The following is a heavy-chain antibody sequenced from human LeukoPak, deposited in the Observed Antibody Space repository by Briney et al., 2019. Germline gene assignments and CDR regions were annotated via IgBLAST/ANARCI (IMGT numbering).Heavy chain of an antibody. Sequence: PSETLSLTCTVSGGSISSSSYYWGWIRQPPGKGLEWIGSIYYTGSTYYNPSLKSRVTISVDTSKNQFSLKLSSVTAADTAFYYCARCSRSWYGEGLFSDYWGQGTLVTVSS. CDR2: IYYTGST. V-gene: IGHV4-39*07. CDR1: GGSISSSSYY. J-gene: IGHJ4*02. D-gene: IGHD6-13*01. CDR3: ARCSRSWYGEGLFSDY.